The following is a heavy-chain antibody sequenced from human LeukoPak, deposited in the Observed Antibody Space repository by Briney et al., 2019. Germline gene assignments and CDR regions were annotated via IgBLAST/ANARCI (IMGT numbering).Heavy chain of an antibody. CDR2: IYYSGST. J-gene: IGHJ3*02. CDR1: GGSISSNSYY. Sequence: PSETLSLTCTVSGGSISSNSYYWGWIRPPPGKGLEWIGCIYYSGSTYYNPSLKSRVTISVNTSKNQFSLKLSSVTAADTAVYSCVRHVARAFDIWGQGTKVTVSS. V-gene: IGHV4-39*01. D-gene: IGHD6-6*01. CDR3: VRHVARAFDI.